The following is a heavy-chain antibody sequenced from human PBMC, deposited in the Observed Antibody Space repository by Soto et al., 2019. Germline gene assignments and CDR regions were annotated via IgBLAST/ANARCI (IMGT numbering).Heavy chain of an antibody. Sequence: EVQLVESGGGLVQPGGSLRLSCAASGFTFSTYSMNWVRQAPGMGLEWVSYISSRSYTIYYVDSVKGRFTISRDNAKNSLYLQMNSLRDEDTAVYYCARGGSSSDNGMDVWGQGTTVTVSS. CDR3: ARGGSSSDNGMDV. V-gene: IGHV3-48*02. J-gene: IGHJ6*02. CDR1: GFTFSTYS. D-gene: IGHD6-6*01. CDR2: ISSRSYTI.